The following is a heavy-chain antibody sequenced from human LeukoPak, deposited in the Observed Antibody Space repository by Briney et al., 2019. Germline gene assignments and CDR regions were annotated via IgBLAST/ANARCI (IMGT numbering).Heavy chain of an antibody. V-gene: IGHV3-48*01. D-gene: IGHD3-10*01. J-gene: IGHJ4*02. CDR3: ARVEFGEYSSYFDD. CDR2: ISSNCSTI. CDR1: GFTFSSYN. Sequence: GGSLRLSCAASGFTFSSYNMNWVRQAPGKGLEWVSYISSNCSTIYYADSVKGRFTISRDNAKNSLYLQMNSLRAEDTAVYYCARVEFGEYSSYFDDWGQGTLVTVSS.